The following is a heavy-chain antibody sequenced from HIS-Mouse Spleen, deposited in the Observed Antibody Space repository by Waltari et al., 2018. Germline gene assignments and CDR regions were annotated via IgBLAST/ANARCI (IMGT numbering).Heavy chain of an antibody. CDR3: ARLTYYFDY. J-gene: IGHJ4*02. V-gene: IGHV3-7*01. D-gene: IGHD3-9*01. CDR1: GFTFSSYW. Sequence: EVQLVESGGGLVQPGGSLRLSCAASGFTFSSYWMSWVRQAPGKGLGWVANIKRDGREKFYVDSVKGRFTISRDNAKNSLYLQMNSLRAEDTAVYYCARLTYYFDYWGQGTLVTVSS. CDR2: IKRDGREK.